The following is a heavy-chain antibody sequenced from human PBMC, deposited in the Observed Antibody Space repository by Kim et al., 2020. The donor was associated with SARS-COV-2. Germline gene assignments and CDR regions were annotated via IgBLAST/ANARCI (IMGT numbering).Heavy chain of an antibody. CDR3: TADYYGSGSYYFDY. J-gene: IGHJ4*02. Sequence: AAPVKGRFTISRDDSKNTLYLQMNSLKTEDTAVYYCTADYYGSGSYYFDYWGQGTLVTVSS. V-gene: IGHV3-15*01. D-gene: IGHD3-10*01.